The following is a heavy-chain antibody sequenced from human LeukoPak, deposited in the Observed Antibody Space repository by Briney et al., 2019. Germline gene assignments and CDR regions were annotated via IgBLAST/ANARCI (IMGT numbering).Heavy chain of an antibody. V-gene: IGHV4-4*02. CDR1: GDSISSRNW. J-gene: IGHJ4*02. CDR3: TRSGGWWSLDY. D-gene: IGHD1-26*01. Sequence: PSETLSLTCAVSGDSISSRNWWSWVRQPPGKGLDWIGGISHGGSTKYNPSLKNRVTISKDNFKNEFSLRLNSVTAADTAVYFCTRSGGWWSLDYWGQGALVTVSS. CDR2: ISHGGST.